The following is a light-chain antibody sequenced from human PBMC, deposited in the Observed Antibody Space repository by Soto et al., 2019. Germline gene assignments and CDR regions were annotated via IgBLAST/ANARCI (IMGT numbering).Light chain of an antibody. V-gene: IGKV3-15*01. CDR2: GTS. J-gene: IGKJ5*01. Sequence: EIVMMQSPVTLSVSPGERATLSCRASQNISRSLAWYQQKPGQGPSLLIYGTSTRAGGVPARFSGGGSGTVFTLTITSLQSEDFAVYYCQQYNSWPITFGQGTRLEIK. CDR3: QQYNSWPIT. CDR1: QNISRS.